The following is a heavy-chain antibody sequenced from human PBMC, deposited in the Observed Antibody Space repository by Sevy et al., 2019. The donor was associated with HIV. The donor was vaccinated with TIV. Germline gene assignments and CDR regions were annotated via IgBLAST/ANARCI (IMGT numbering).Heavy chain of an antibody. V-gene: IGHV3-49*03. CDR2: IRSKPYGGAT. Sequence: GGSLRLSCTTSGFTFGDYGMSWFRQAPGKGLEWIGFIRSKPYGGATEYAASVKGRFTISRDDSKGMASLQMSSLKTEETAVYYCSRVPPPRLGSSASCYEGDYYYYGMDVWGQGTTVTVSS. D-gene: IGHD2-2*01. CDR1: GFTFGDYG. J-gene: IGHJ6*02. CDR3: SRVPPPRLGSSASCYEGDYYYYGMDV.